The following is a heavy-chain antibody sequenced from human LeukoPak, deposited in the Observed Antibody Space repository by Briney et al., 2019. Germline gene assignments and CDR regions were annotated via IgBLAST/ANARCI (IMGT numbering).Heavy chain of an antibody. Sequence: HPGGSLRLSCAASGFTFSSYAMNWVRLAPGKGLEWVSAISGSGGSTYYADSVKGRFTISRDNSKNTLYLQMNSLRAEDTAVYYCAKRDSYDSSGYYHYWGQGTLVTVSS. J-gene: IGHJ4*02. CDR3: AKRDSYDSSGYYHY. V-gene: IGHV3-23*01. CDR1: GFTFSSYA. CDR2: ISGSGGST. D-gene: IGHD3-22*01.